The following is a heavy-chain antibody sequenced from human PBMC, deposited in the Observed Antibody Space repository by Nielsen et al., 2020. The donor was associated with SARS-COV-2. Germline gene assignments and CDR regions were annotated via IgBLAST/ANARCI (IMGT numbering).Heavy chain of an antibody. CDR2: INSDGSST. CDR3: ARDLLIGGGDYYFDY. V-gene: IGHV3-74*01. CDR1: GFTFSSYW. J-gene: IGHJ4*02. D-gene: IGHD2-21*02. Sequence: GESLKISCAASGFTFSSYWMHWVRQAPGKGLVWVSRINSDGSSTSYADSVKGRFTISRDNAKNTLYLQMNSLRAEDTAVYYCARDLLIGGGDYYFDYWGQGTLVTVSS.